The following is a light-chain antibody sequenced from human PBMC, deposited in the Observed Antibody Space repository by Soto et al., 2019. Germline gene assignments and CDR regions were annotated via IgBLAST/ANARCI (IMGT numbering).Light chain of an antibody. CDR1: GSDVGGYNY. Sequence: QSALTQPASVSGSPGQSITISCTGTGSDVGGYNYVSWYQQHPGKAPKLMIYEVSNRPSGVSNPFSGSKSGSTASLTISGLQAEDEADYYCSSYTSSITYVFGTGTKLTVL. CDR3: SSYTSSITYV. CDR2: EVS. J-gene: IGLJ1*01. V-gene: IGLV2-14*01.